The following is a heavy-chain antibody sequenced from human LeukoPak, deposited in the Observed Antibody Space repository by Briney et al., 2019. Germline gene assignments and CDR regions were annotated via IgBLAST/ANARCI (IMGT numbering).Heavy chain of an antibody. D-gene: IGHD2-2*01. V-gene: IGHV1-69*13. CDR3: AKRCSSTSCYGDAFDI. Sequence: ASVKVSCKASGGTFSSYAISWVRQAPGQGLEWMGGIIPIFGTANYAQKFQGRVTITADESTSTAYMELSSLRSEDTAVYYCAKRCSSTSCYGDAFDIWGQGTMVTVSS. CDR1: GGTFSSYA. J-gene: IGHJ3*02. CDR2: IIPIFGTA.